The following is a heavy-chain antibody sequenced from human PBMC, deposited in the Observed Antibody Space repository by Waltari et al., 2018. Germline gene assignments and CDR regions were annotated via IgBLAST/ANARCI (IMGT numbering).Heavy chain of an antibody. D-gene: IGHD3-9*01. V-gene: IGHV2-5*02. CDR2: IYWDDDK. CDR3: AHSDTYYDILTGYPGDYFDY. J-gene: IGHJ4*02. CDR1: GFSLSTSGVG. Sequence: QITLKESGPTLVKPTQTLTLTCTFSGFSLSTSGVGVGWIRQPPGKALEWLALIYWDDDKRYSPSLKSRLTITKDTSKNHVVRTMTNMDPGDTATYYCAHSDTYYDILTGYPGDYFDYWGQGTLVTVSS.